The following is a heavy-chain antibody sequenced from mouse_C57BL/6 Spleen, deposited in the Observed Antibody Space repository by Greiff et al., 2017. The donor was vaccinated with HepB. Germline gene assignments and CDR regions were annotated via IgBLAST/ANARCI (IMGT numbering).Heavy chain of an antibody. Sequence: VQLQQSGAELVRPGASVTLSCKASGYTFTDYEMHWVKQTPVHGLEWIGAIDPETGGTAYNQKFKGKAILTADKSSSTAYMELRSLTSEDSAVYYCTRARFYYYGSNYYFDYWGQGTTLTVSS. CDR3: TRARFYYYGSNYYFDY. J-gene: IGHJ2*01. CDR2: IDPETGGT. CDR1: GYTFTDYE. V-gene: IGHV1-15*01. D-gene: IGHD1-1*01.